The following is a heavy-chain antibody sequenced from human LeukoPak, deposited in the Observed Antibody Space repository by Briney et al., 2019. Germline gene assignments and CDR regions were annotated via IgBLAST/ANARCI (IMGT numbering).Heavy chain of an antibody. CDR2: IGSSSGTI. J-gene: IGHJ4*02. CDR1: GFTFSTYS. Sequence: GGSLRLSCAASGFTFSTYSMHWVRQAPGKGLEWISYIGSSSGTIYSADSVKGRFTISRDNSKNTLYLQMNSLRAEDTAVYYCARESFLEDGYNINFDYWGQGTLVTVSS. V-gene: IGHV3-48*01. CDR3: ARESFLEDGYNINFDY. D-gene: IGHD5-24*01.